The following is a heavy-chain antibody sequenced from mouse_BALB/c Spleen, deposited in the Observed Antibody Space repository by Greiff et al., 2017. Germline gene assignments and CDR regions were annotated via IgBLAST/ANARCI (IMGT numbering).Heavy chain of an antibody. V-gene: IGHV5-4*02. CDR2: ISDGGSYT. J-gene: IGHJ2*01. Sequence: EVKLVESGGGLVKPGGSLKLSCAASGFTFSDYYMYWVRQTPEKRLEWVATISDGGSYTYYPDSVKGRFTISRDNAKNNLYLQMSSLKSEDTAMYYCARTTATNYFDYWGQGTTLTVSS. D-gene: IGHD1-2*01. CDR3: ARTTATNYFDY. CDR1: GFTFSDYY.